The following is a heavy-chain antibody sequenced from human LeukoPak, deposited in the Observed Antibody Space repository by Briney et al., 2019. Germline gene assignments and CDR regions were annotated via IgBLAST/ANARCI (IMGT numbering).Heavy chain of an antibody. V-gene: IGHV4-34*09. CDR3: ARGDGGLYSSSWYFVY. J-gene: IGHJ4*02. D-gene: IGHD6-13*01. CDR2: INHSGST. CDR1: GGSFSGYY. Sequence: SETLSLTCAVYGGSFSGYYWSWIRQPPGKGLEWIGEINHSGSTYYNPSLKSRVTISVDTSKNQFSLKLSSVTAADTAVYYCARGDGGLYSSSWYFVYWGQGTLVTVSS.